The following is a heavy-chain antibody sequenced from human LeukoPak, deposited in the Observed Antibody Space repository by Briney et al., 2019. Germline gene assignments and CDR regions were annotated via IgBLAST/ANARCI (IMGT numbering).Heavy chain of an antibody. J-gene: IGHJ3*02. CDR1: GFTFSSYW. CDR2: INSDGSGT. Sequence: PGGSQRLSCAASGFTFSSYWVHWVRQAPGKGLVWVSPINSDGSGTSYADSVKGRFTISRDNAKNTLSLQMNSLRAEDTAVYYCARVGGSNAFDIWGQGTMVIVSS. V-gene: IGHV3-74*01. D-gene: IGHD1-26*01. CDR3: ARVGGSNAFDI.